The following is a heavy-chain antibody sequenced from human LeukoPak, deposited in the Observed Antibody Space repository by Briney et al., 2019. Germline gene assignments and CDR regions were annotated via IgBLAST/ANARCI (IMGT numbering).Heavy chain of an antibody. J-gene: IGHJ6*02. Sequence: AAVKVSCKASGGTFSSYAISWVRQAPGQVLEWMGRIISFFGLANYAQKFQGRVTITADKSTSTAYLELSSLRSEDTAVYYCACGGYYEFWSGQMEYYYYGMDVWGQGTTVTVSS. CDR1: GGTFSSYA. V-gene: IGHV1-69*04. D-gene: IGHD3-3*01. CDR2: IISFFGLA. CDR3: ACGGYYEFWSGQMEYYYYGMDV.